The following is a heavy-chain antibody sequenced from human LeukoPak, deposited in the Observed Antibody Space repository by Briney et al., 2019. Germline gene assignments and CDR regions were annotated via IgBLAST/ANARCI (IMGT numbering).Heavy chain of an antibody. Sequence: ASVKVSCKTSGYTFTNYGINWVRQATGQGLEWMGWMNPNNGNTGYAQKFQGRVTMTRNTSISTAYMELSRLRSDDTAVYYCARVRLDIVATMGPDYWGQGTLVTVSS. CDR2: MNPNNGNT. V-gene: IGHV1-8*01. D-gene: IGHD5-12*01. CDR1: GYTFTNYG. J-gene: IGHJ4*02. CDR3: ARVRLDIVATMGPDY.